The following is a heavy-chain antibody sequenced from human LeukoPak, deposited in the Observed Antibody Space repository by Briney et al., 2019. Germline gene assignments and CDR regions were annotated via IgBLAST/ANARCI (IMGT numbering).Heavy chain of an antibody. J-gene: IGHJ3*02. CDR2: IYPGDSDT. CDR3: ARPRTAAFLTAAFDI. D-gene: IGHD6-13*01. Sequence: GESLKISCKGSGYTFATYWIGWVRQMPGKGLEWMGIIYPGDSDTRYSPSFQGQVTISADRSISTAYLQWSSLKASDTAMYYCARPRTAAFLTAAFDIWGQGTMVTVSS. V-gene: IGHV5-51*01. CDR1: GYTFATYW.